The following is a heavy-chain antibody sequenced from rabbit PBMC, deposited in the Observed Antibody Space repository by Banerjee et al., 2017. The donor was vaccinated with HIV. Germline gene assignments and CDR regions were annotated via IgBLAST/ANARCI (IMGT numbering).Heavy chain of an antibody. D-gene: IGHD1-1*01. J-gene: IGHJ4*01. CDR2: IDTGSSGRT. CDR1: GFSFSSGYD. V-gene: IGHV1S45*01. CDR3: ARDGASGYNFNL. Sequence: QEQLKESGGDLVKPGASLTLTCKASGFSFSSGYDMCWVRQAPGKGLEWIACIDTGSSGRTYYASWAKGRFTISKTSSTTVTLQMTSLTAADTATYFCARDGASGYNFNLWGPGTLVTVS.